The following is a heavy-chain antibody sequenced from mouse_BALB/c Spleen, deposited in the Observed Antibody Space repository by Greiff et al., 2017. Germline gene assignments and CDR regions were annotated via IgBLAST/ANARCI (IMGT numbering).Heavy chain of an antibody. J-gene: IGHJ4*01. CDR3: ARHDGTGLSYYAMDY. CDR1: GFTFSSYA. Sequence: EVKLVESGGGLVKPGGSLKLSCAASGFTFSSYAMSWVRQSPEKRLEWVAEISSGGSYTYYPDSVKGRFTISRDNAKNTLYLQMSSLKSEDTAMYYCARHDGTGLSYYAMDYWGQGTSVTVSS. V-gene: IGHV5-6*03. D-gene: IGHD2-3*01. CDR2: ISSGGSYT.